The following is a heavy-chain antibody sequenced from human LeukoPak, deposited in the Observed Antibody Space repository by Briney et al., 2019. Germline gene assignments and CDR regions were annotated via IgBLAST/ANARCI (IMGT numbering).Heavy chain of an antibody. Sequence: PSETLSLTCTVSGGSISSYYWSWIRQPPGKGLEWIGYIYYSGSTNYNPSLKSRVTISVGTSKNQFSLKLSSVTAADTAVYYCARSLVDTAMVDYWGQGTLVTVSS. CDR3: ARSLVDTAMVDY. D-gene: IGHD5-18*01. V-gene: IGHV4-59*08. J-gene: IGHJ4*02. CDR2: IYYSGST. CDR1: GGSISSYY.